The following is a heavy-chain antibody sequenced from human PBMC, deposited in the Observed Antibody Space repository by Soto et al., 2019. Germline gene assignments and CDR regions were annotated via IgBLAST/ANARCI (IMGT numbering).Heavy chain of an antibody. V-gene: IGHV4-4*07. CDR3: ARGSLGPDY. CDR2: IFPTGNT. J-gene: IGHJ4*02. Sequence: QVQLQESGPGLVKPSETLSLTCTVSSGSLSNYYWSWIRQPAGKGLEWIGRIFPTGNTDYNPSLRSRVTMSVDTSKNQFSLKLNSVTAADTAFYYCARGSLGPDYWGPGTLVTVSS. CDR1: SGSLSNYY. D-gene: IGHD3-16*01.